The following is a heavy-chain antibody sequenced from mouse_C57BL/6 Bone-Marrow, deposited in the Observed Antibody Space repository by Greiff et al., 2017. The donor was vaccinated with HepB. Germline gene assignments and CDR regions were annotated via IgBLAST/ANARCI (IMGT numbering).Heavy chain of an antibody. Sequence: EVHLVESGPGLVKPSQSLSLTCSVTGYSITSGYYWNWIRQFPGNKLEWMGYISYDGSNNYNPSLKNRISITRDTSKNQFFLKLNSVTTEDTATYYCARGYYGRAYWGQGTLVTVSA. CDR1: GYSITSGYY. CDR3: ARGYYGRAY. D-gene: IGHD1-1*01. CDR2: ISYDGSN. J-gene: IGHJ3*01. V-gene: IGHV3-6*01.